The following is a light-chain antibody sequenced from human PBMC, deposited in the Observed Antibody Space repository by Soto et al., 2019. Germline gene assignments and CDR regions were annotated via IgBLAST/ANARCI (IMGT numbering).Light chain of an antibody. Sequence: QPVLTQSPSASASLGASVKLTCTLSSGHSSYAIAWHQQQPEKGPRYLMKLYSDGSHSKGDGIPDRFSGSSSGAERYLTISSLQSEDEADYYCQTWGTGIWVFGGGTKLTVL. CDR1: SGHSSYA. CDR2: LYSDGSH. J-gene: IGLJ3*02. CDR3: QTWGTGIWV. V-gene: IGLV4-69*01.